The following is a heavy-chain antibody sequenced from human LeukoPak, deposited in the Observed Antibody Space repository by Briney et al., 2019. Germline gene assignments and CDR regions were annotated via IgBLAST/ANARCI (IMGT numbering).Heavy chain of an antibody. V-gene: IGHV3-74*01. D-gene: IGHD1-26*01. J-gene: IGHJ3*02. CDR1: GFTCSSYW. Sequence: GGSLRLSCAASGFTCSSYWMHWVRQAPGKGLVWVSRINTDGSSTTYADSVKGRFTISRDNAKNTLYLQMNSLRAEDTAVYYCARDRLVGDAFDIWGQGIMVTVSS. CDR3: ARDRLVGDAFDI. CDR2: INTDGSST.